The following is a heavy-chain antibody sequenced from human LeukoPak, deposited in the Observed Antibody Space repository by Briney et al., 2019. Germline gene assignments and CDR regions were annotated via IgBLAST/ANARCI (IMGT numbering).Heavy chain of an antibody. V-gene: IGHV3-30*18. J-gene: IGHJ3*02. D-gene: IGHD3-22*01. CDR3: ANSLYDSSGFDAFDI. CDR2: ISYDGSNK. Sequence: GRSLRLSCAASGFTFSNYGMHWVRQAPGKGLEWVAVISYDGSNKYYADSVKGRFTISRDNSKNTLYLQMNSLRAEDTAVYYCANSLYDSSGFDAFDIWGQGTMVSVSS. CDR1: GFTFSNYG.